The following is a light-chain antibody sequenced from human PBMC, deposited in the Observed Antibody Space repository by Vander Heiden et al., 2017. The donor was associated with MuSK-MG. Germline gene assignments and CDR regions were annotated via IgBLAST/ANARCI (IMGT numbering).Light chain of an antibody. CDR2: KVS. CDR3: MQGTQWPFT. Sequence: DVVMTQSPLSQPVTLGQPASISCRSSQNLVYSDGNTYLNWFLQRPGQSPRRLISKVSYRDSGVPDRFSGSGSGTDFTLKISRVEAEDVGVYYCMQGTQWPFTFGQGTWLEIK. CDR1: QNLVYSDGNTY. J-gene: IGKJ2*01. V-gene: IGKV2-30*01.